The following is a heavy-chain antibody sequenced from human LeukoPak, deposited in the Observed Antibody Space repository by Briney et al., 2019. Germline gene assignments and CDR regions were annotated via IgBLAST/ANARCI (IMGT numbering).Heavy chain of an antibody. D-gene: IGHD5-24*01. CDR3: ARGQRWLQSIQS. CDR1: GFTFGDYA. Sequence: GGSLRLSCTASGFTFGDYAMYWVRQAPGKGLEWVAVISYDENNKYYADSVKGRFTISRDNSNNTLYLQMNSLRAEDTAVYYCARGQRWLQSIQSWGQGTMVTVSS. J-gene: IGHJ3*01. V-gene: IGHV3-30-3*01. CDR2: ISYDENNK.